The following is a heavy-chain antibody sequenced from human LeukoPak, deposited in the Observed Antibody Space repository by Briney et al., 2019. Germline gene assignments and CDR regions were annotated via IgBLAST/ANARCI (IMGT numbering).Heavy chain of an antibody. CDR2: ISSDGSNK. D-gene: IGHD3-10*01. Sequence: GRSLRLSCAASGFTFNSYAMHWVRQAPGKGLEWVAVISSDGSNKYYADSVKGRFTISRDNSKNTLYLQINSLRAEDTAVYYCARPRGLFYYYYGMDVWGQGTTVTVSS. V-gene: IGHV3-30-3*01. CDR3: ARPRGLFYYYYGMDV. CDR1: GFTFNSYA. J-gene: IGHJ6*02.